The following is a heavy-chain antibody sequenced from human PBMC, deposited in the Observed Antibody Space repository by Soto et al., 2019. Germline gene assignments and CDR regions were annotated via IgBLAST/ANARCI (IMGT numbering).Heavy chain of an antibody. Sequence: GASVKVSCKASGYTFTGYYMHWVRQAPGQGLEWMGWINPNSGGTNYAQKFQGRVTMTTDTSTSTAYMELRSLRSDDTAVYYCARCGGYYYYGMDVWGQGTTVTVSS. CDR1: GYTFTGYY. CDR3: ARCGGYYYYGMDV. CDR2: INPNSGGT. J-gene: IGHJ6*02. V-gene: IGHV1-2*02.